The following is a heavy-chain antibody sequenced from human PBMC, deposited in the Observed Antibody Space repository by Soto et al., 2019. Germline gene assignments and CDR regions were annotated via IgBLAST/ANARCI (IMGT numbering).Heavy chain of an antibody. D-gene: IGHD3-9*01. Sequence: PGGSLRLSCAASGFTFSSYGMHWVRQAPGKGLEWVAVIWYDGSNKYYADSVKGRFTISRDNSKNTLYLQMNSLRAEDTAVYYCARELDILTGPVYYYGMDVWGQGTTVTVSS. CDR1: GFTFSSYG. CDR2: IWYDGSNK. J-gene: IGHJ6*02. V-gene: IGHV3-33*01. CDR3: ARELDILTGPVYYYGMDV.